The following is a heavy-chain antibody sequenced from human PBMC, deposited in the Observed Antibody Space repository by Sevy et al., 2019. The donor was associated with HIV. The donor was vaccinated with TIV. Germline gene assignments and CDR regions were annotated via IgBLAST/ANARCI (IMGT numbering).Heavy chain of an antibody. D-gene: IGHD5-18*01. Sequence: GGSLRLSCAASGFTFSSYGMHWVRQAPGKGLEWVAFIRYDGSNKYYADSVKGRFTISRDNSKNTLYPQMNSLRAEDTAVYYCAKDGKTAMVDYWGQGTLVTVSS. CDR1: GFTFSSYG. CDR3: AKDGKTAMVDY. CDR2: IRYDGSNK. J-gene: IGHJ4*02. V-gene: IGHV3-30*02.